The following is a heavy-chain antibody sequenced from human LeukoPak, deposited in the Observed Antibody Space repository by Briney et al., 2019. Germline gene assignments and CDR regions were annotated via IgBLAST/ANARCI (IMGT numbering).Heavy chain of an antibody. CDR3: ARQHSGYDDGFDY. Sequence: SETLSLTCAVYGVSFSGYYWSWIRQPPGKGLEWIGEINHSGSTNYNPSLKSRVTISVDTSKNQFSLKLSSVTAADTAVYYCARQHSGYDDGFDYWGQGTLVTVSS. V-gene: IGHV4-34*01. CDR1: GVSFSGYY. J-gene: IGHJ4*02. D-gene: IGHD5-12*01. CDR2: INHSGST.